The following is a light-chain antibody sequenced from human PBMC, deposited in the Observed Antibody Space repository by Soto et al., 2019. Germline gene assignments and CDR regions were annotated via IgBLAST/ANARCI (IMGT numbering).Light chain of an antibody. Sequence: ETVLTQSPATLSVSPGESATLSCRASQSISSSKLAWYQQNPGQAPRLLLFGVSNRATGIPDRFSGSGSGTDFTLTISRLEPEDFAVYYCQQYGSSGTFGQGTKVDIK. V-gene: IGKV3-20*01. J-gene: IGKJ1*01. CDR3: QQYGSSGT. CDR1: QSISSSK. CDR2: GVS.